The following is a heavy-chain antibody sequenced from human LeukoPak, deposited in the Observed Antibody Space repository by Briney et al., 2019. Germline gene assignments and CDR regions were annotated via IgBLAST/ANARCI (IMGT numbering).Heavy chain of an antibody. V-gene: IGHV1-8*03. D-gene: IGHD6-19*01. Sequence: ASMKVSCKASGCTFTSYDINWVRQATGQGLEWMGWMNPNSGNTGYAQKFQGRVTITRNTSISTAYMELSSLRSEDTAVYYCAREMVSGWFDAFDIWGQGTMVTVSS. J-gene: IGHJ3*02. CDR1: GCTFTSYD. CDR2: MNPNSGNT. CDR3: AREMVSGWFDAFDI.